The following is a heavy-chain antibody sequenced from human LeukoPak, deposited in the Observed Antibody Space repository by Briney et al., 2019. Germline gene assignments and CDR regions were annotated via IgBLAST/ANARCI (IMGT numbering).Heavy chain of an antibody. D-gene: IGHD6-19*01. J-gene: IGHJ4*02. CDR3: AKDHGSGWLVERAFDY. Sequence: PGGSLRLSCVGSGFTSIAYALTWARQAPGKGLEWVSGISGGGVTTYYADSVKGRFTISRDNSKNTLDLQMNSLRAEDTAVYYCAKDHGSGWLVERAFDYWGQGTLVTVSS. V-gene: IGHV3-23*01. CDR1: GFTSIAYA. CDR2: ISGGGVTT.